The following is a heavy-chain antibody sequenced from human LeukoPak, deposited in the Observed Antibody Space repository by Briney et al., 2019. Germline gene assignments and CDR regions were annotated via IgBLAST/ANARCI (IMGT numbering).Heavy chain of an antibody. CDR3: AKVFDYGDYYFDY. CDR1: GFTFSDYY. CDR2: ISSSGSTI. Sequence: PGGSLRLSCAASGFTFSDYYMSWIRQAPGKGLEWVSYISSSGSTIYYADSVKGRFTISRDNAKNSLYLQMNSLRAEDTAVYCCAKVFDYGDYYFDYWGQGTLVTVSS. D-gene: IGHD4-17*01. J-gene: IGHJ4*02. V-gene: IGHV3-11*04.